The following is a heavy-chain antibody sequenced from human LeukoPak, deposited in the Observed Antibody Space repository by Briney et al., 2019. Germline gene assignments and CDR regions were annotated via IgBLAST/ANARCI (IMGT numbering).Heavy chain of an antibody. CDR1: GFIFSHAW. CDR2: IRSGGAR. V-gene: IGHV3-15*01. D-gene: IGHD3-16*02. Sequence: KAGGSLRLSCTASGFIFSHAWMKWARQAPGKGLQWLGRIRSGGAREYAAPAQGRFTISRDDSRNTVYLEMNNLDTDDTAVYFCAVDTPVIDAQIDYWGQGTLVTVSS. J-gene: IGHJ4*02. CDR3: AVDTPVIDAQIDY.